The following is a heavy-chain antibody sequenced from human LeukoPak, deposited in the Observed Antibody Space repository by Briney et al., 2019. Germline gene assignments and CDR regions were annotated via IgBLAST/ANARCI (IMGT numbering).Heavy chain of an antibody. CDR3: ARGSSYSSSWYSAFDI. V-gene: IGHV3-48*04. CDR2: ISSSSSTI. Sequence: PGGSLRLSCAASGFTFSSYWMSWVRQAPGKGLEWVSYISSSSSTIYYADSVKGRFTISRDNAKNSLYLQMNSLRAEDTAVYYCARGSSYSSSWYSAFDIWGQGTMVTVSS. CDR1: GFTFSSYW. D-gene: IGHD6-13*01. J-gene: IGHJ3*02.